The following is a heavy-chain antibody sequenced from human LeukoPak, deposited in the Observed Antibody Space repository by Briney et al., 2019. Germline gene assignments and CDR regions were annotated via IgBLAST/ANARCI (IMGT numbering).Heavy chain of an antibody. Sequence: ASVTGSCKASGYTFTSYYMHWVRQAPGQGLEWMGIINPSGGSTSYAQKFQGRVTMTRDTSTSTVYMELSSLRSEDTAVYYCARDSHLAFIAARHADAFDIWGQGTMVTVSS. CDR2: INPSGGST. J-gene: IGHJ3*02. V-gene: IGHV1-46*01. CDR3: ARDSHLAFIAARHADAFDI. D-gene: IGHD6-6*01. CDR1: GYTFTSYY.